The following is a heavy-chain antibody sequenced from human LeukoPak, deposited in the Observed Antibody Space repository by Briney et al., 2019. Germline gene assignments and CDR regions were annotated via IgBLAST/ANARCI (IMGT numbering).Heavy chain of an antibody. CDR1: GFTFSSYW. V-gene: IGHV3-74*01. CDR2: INSDGSST. D-gene: IGHD3-10*01. Sequence: PGGSLRLSCAASGFTFSSYWMHWVRQAPGKGLVWVSRINSDGSSTNYADSVKGRFTISRDNAKNTLYLQMNSLRDEDTAVYYCARAQTYYGSGSYLYWGQGTLVTVSS. CDR3: ARAQTYYGSGSYLY. J-gene: IGHJ4*02.